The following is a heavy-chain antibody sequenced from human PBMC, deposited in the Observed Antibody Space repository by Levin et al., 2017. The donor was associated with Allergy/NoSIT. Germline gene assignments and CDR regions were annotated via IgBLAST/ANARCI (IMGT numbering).Heavy chain of an antibody. CDR1: GGTFSSYA. CDR3: ARGQRKIVVVPAAIISRYYYGMDV. V-gene: IGHV1-69*13. Sequence: SVKVSCKASGGTFSSYAISWVRQAPGQGLEWMGGIIPIFGTANYAQKFQGRVTITADESTSTAYMELSSLRSEDTAVYYCARGQRKIVVVPAAIISRYYYGMDVWGQGTTVTVSS. D-gene: IGHD2-2*01. J-gene: IGHJ6*02. CDR2: IIPIFGTA.